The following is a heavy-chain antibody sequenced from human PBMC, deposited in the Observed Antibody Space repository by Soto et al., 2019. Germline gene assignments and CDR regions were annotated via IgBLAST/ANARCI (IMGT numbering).Heavy chain of an antibody. CDR3: AKTMATDYYGSGSYGPKLAVDGLTDY. V-gene: IGHV3-23*01. D-gene: IGHD3-10*01. J-gene: IGHJ4*02. CDR1: GFTFSIYA. CDR2: ISGSGGST. Sequence: PGGSLRLPCAASGFTFSIYAMSWVRHAPGKGLEWVSAISGSGGSTYYADSVKGRFTISRDNSKNTLYLQMNSLRAEDTAVYYCAKTMATDYYGSGSYGPKLAVDGLTDYWGQGTLVTLSS.